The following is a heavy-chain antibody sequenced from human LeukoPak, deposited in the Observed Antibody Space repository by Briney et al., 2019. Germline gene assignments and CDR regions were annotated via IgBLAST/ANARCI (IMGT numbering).Heavy chain of an antibody. D-gene: IGHD6-13*01. CDR3: ASCLYSSSWSPGDY. CDR2: ISSSSSYI. J-gene: IGHJ4*02. CDR1: GFTFSSYS. Sequence: KPGGALRLSCAASGFTFSSYSMNWVRQAPGKGLEWVSSISSSSSYIYYADSVKGRFTISRDHAKNPLYLQMNSLRAEDTAVHYCASCLYSSSWSPGDYWGQGTLVTVSS. V-gene: IGHV3-21*01.